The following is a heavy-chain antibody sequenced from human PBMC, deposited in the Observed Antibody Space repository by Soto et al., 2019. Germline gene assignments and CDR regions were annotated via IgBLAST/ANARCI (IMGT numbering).Heavy chain of an antibody. CDR3: AREEYCSSTSCCSFDY. V-gene: IGHV3-64*01. Sequence: EVQLVESGGGLVQPGGSLRLSCAASGFTFTIYAMHWVRQAPGKGLEYVSAISSNGGSTYYANSVKGRFTISRDNSKNTLYLQMGSLRAEDMAVYYCAREEYCSSTSCCSFDYWGQGTLVTVSS. J-gene: IGHJ4*02. CDR2: ISSNGGST. CDR1: GFTFTIYA. D-gene: IGHD2-2*01.